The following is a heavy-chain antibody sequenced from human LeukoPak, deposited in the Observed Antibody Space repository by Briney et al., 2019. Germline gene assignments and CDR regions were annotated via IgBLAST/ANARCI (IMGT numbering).Heavy chain of an antibody. CDR2: IYTSGST. J-gene: IGHJ4*02. CDR3: ARTRLEYSSSWYDDY. D-gene: IGHD6-13*01. V-gene: IGHV4-4*07. CDR1: GGSISSYY. Sequence: SETLSLTCTVSGGSISSYYRSWIRQPAGKGLEWIGRIYTSGSTNYNPSLKSRVTMSVDTSKNQFSLKLSSVTAADTAVYYCARTRLEYSSSWYDDYWGQGTLVTVSS.